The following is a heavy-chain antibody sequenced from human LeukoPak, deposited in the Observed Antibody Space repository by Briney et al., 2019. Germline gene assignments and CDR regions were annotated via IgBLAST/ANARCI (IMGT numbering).Heavy chain of an antibody. CDR1: GGSFSGYY. J-gene: IGHJ4*02. D-gene: IGHD3-22*01. CDR3: ARLTYYYDSSGYYWAPSYFDY. Sequence: SSETLSLTCAVYGGSFSGYYWSWIRQPPGKGLEWIGYIYYSGSTNYNPSLKSRVTISVDTSKNQFSLKLSSVTAADTAVYYCARLTYYYDSSGYYWAPSYFDYWGQGTLVTVSS. V-gene: IGHV4-59*01. CDR2: IYYSGST.